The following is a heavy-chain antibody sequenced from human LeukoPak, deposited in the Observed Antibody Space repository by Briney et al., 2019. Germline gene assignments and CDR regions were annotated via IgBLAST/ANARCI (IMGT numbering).Heavy chain of an antibody. CDR2: IYYSGST. D-gene: IGHD3-10*01. V-gene: IGHV4-31*03. CDR1: GGSISSGGYD. CDR3: ARRITMVRGVMGNWFDP. J-gene: IGHJ5*02. Sequence: SETLSLTCTVSGGSISSGGYDWSWIRQHPGKGLEWIGYIYYSGSTYYNPSLKSRVTISVDTSKNQFSLKLSSVTAADTAVYYCARRITMVRGVMGNWFDPWGQGTLVTVSS.